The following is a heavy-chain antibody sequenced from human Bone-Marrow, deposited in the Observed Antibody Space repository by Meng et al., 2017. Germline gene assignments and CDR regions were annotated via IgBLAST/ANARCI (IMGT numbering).Heavy chain of an antibody. CDR2: IKSKGHGETT. D-gene: IGHD2-15*01. J-gene: IGHJ4*02. CDR1: GFRFNDAW. Sequence: GGSLRLSCAASGFRFNDAWMSWVRLAPGKGLEWVGRIKSKGHGETTDYAAPVKGRFTISRDDSKNTVYLQMSSLKTEDTAVYYCSTFYCSDGTCSQHFWGQGTLVTGSS. V-gene: IGHV3-15*01. CDR3: STFYCSDGTCSQHF.